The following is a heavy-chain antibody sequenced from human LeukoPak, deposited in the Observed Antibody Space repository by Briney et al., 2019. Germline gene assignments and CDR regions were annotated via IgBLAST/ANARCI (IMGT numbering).Heavy chain of an antibody. CDR1: GFTFSDYY. CDR2: IDSSGTTI. Sequence: GGSLRLSCAASGFTFSDYYMNWIRQAPGKGLEWVSHIDSSGTTIYYADSVKGRFTISRDNAKNFLFLQMNSLRAEDTAVYYCARTRGIRPKYYYYGMDVWGQGTTVTVSS. V-gene: IGHV3-11*01. J-gene: IGHJ6*02. D-gene: IGHD3-16*01. CDR3: ARTRGIRPKYYYYGMDV.